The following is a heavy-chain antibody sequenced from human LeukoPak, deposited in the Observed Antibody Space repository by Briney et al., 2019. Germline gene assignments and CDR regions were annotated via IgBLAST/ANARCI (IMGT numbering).Heavy chain of an antibody. D-gene: IGHD6-19*01. CDR3: ARDAYSSGWYRTRDWFDP. CDR1: GYTFTSYG. J-gene: IGHJ5*02. Sequence: ASVKVSCKASGYTFTSYGISWVRQAPGQGLEWMGWISAYNGNTNYAQKLQGRVTMTTDTSTSTAYMELRSLRSDDTAVYYCARDAYSSGWYRTRDWFDPWGQETLVTVSS. V-gene: IGHV1-18*01. CDR2: ISAYNGNT.